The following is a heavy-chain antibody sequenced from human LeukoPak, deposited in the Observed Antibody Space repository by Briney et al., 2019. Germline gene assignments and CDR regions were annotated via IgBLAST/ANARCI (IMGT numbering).Heavy chain of an antibody. CDR2: ISYDGSNK. Sequence: GGSLRLSCAASGFTFSSYAMHWVRQAPGKGLEWVAVISYDGSNKYYADSVKGRFTISRDNSKNTLYLQMNSLRAEDTAVYYCAKDFGDYGDYMPGYYFDYWGQGTLVTVSS. CDR1: GFTFSSYA. V-gene: IGHV3-30*04. CDR3: AKDFGDYGDYMPGYYFDY. J-gene: IGHJ4*02. D-gene: IGHD4-17*01.